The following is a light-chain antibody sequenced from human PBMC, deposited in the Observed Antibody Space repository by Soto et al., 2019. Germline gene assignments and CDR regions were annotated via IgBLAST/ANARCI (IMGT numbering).Light chain of an antibody. CDR3: QQYGSSLRA. Sequence: EIVLTQSPGTLSLSPGERATLSCRASQSVSSSYLAWYQQKPGQAPRLLIYGASSRATCIPDRFSGSGSGTDFTLTISRLEPEDFAVYYCQQYGSSLRAFGGGTKVEIK. CDR1: QSVSSSY. V-gene: IGKV3-20*01. J-gene: IGKJ4*01. CDR2: GAS.